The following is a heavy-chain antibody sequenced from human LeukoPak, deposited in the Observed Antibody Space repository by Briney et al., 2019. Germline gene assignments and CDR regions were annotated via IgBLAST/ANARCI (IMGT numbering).Heavy chain of an antibody. V-gene: IGHV3-7*01. CDR2: IKQDGSEK. Sequence: PGGSLRLSCAGSGFTFSSYWMSWVRQAPGKGLEWVANIKQDGSEKNYVDSVKGRFTISRDNAKNSLYLQMNSLRAEDTAVYYCASGRNECDFWSGYSKPFDYWGQGTLVTVSS. D-gene: IGHD3-3*01. CDR1: GFTFSSYW. CDR3: ASGRNECDFWSGYSKPFDY. J-gene: IGHJ4*02.